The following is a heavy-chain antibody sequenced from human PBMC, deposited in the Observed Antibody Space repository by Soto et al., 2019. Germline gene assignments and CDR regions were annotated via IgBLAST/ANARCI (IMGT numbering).Heavy chain of an antibody. J-gene: IGHJ5*02. D-gene: IGHD6-25*01. CDR2: MYYDGGT. Sequence: HVQLQESGPGLVKPSETLSLTCTVSGGSISTYYWSWIRQPPGKGLEWIGYMYYDGGTSYNPTLRNRVTISVDTSKNQFSLILSSVTSADTAVYYCARDQLSSGLYVWFDPWGQGTLVTVSS. CDR1: GGSISTYY. CDR3: ARDQLSSGLYVWFDP. V-gene: IGHV4-59*01.